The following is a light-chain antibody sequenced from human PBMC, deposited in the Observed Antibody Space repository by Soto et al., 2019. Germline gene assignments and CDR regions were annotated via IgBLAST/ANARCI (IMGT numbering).Light chain of an antibody. Sequence: ERVLTQAPGTLSLSPGERATLSCRASQSVNTIYFAWYQQKPGQAPRLLIYSTSNRATGIPDRFSGSGSGTDFTLTISRLEPEDFAVYYCQQYDTSPRTFGQGTKVDIK. CDR3: QQYDTSPRT. V-gene: IGKV3-20*01. CDR1: QSVNTIY. J-gene: IGKJ1*01. CDR2: STS.